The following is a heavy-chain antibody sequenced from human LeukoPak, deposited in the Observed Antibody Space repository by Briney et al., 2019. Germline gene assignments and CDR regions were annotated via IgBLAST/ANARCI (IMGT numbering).Heavy chain of an antibody. CDR3: ARDVSIAVAASDY. J-gene: IGHJ4*02. V-gene: IGHV1-2*02. CDR2: INPNSGGT. Sequence: APVKVSCKASGYTFTGYYMHWVRQPPGQGLEWMGWINPNSGGTNYAQTFQGRVTMTRDTSISTAYMVLSRLRSDDTAVYYCARDVSIAVAASDYWGQGTLVTVSS. CDR1: GYTFTGYY. D-gene: IGHD6-19*01.